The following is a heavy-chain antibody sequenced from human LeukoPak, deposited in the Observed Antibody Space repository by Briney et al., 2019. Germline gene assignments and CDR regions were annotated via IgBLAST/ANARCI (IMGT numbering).Heavy chain of an antibody. V-gene: IGHV1-18*01. J-gene: IGHJ6*02. CDR3: AREAYDFWSGYYIGSSDYYYYYGMDV. CDR1: GYTFTSYG. CDR2: ISAYNGNT. Sequence: EASVKVSCTASGYTFTSYGISWVRQAPGQGLEWMGWISAYNGNTNYAQKLQGRVTMTTDTSTSTAYMELRSLRSDDTAVYYCAREAYDFWSGYYIGSSDYYYYYGMDVWGQGTTVTVSS. D-gene: IGHD3-3*01.